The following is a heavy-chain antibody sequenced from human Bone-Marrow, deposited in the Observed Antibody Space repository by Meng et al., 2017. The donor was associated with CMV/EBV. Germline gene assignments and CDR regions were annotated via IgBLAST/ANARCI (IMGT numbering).Heavy chain of an antibody. CDR3: ARLSGQPWVVPAARYYYYGMDV. J-gene: IGHJ6*02. V-gene: IGHV3-21*01. CDR1: GFTFSSYS. Sequence: GGSLRLSCAASGFTFSSYSMNWVRQAPGKGLEWVSSISSSSSYIYYADSVKGRFTISRDNAKNSLYLQMNSLRAEDTAVYYCARLSGQPWVVPAARYYYYGMDVWGQGTTFTVSS. CDR2: ISSSSSYI. D-gene: IGHD2-2*01.